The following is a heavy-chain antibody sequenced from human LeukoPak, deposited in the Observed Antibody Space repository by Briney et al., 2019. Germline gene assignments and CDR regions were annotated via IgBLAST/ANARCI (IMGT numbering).Heavy chain of an antibody. CDR3: ARAPITSPFYFDY. J-gene: IGHJ4*02. Sequence: PGGSLRLSCPASGFAFDEHGMSWVRQVPGKGLEWVSGINWSGGSTGYADPLRGRFTISRDNAKNSLYLQMDSLRADDTALYYCARAPITSPFYFDYWGQGTLVTVSS. CDR1: GFAFDEHG. V-gene: IGHV3-20*04. CDR2: INWSGGST. D-gene: IGHD2-2*01.